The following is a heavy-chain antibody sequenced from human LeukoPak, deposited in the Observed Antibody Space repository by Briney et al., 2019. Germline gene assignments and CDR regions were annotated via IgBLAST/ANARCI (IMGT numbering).Heavy chain of an antibody. D-gene: IGHD4-17*01. CDR3: ARLMTTVTTWFDP. J-gene: IGHJ5*02. Sequence: APVKVSCKASGYTFTSYGISWVRQAPGQGLERMGWISAYNGNTNYAQKLQGRVTMTTDTSTSTAYMELRSLRSDDTAVYYCARLMTTVTTWFDPWGQGTLVTVSS. CDR1: GYTFTSYG. V-gene: IGHV1-18*04. CDR2: ISAYNGNT.